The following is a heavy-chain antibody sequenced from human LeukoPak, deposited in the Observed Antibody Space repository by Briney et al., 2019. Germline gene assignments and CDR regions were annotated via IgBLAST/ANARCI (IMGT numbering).Heavy chain of an antibody. CDR3: VRSDGGNPLTN. J-gene: IGHJ4*02. CDR2: INTDGSST. V-gene: IGHV3-74*01. Sequence: PGGSLRLSCAASGFTFSSNWMHWVRQAPGKGLVWVSRINTDGSSTSYADSVKGRFTISRDNAKNSLYLQMNSLRAEDTAVYYCVRSDGGNPLTNWGQGTLVTVSS. CDR1: GFTFSSNW. D-gene: IGHD4-23*01.